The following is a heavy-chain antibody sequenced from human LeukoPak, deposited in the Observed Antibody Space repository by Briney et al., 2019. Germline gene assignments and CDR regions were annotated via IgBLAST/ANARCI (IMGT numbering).Heavy chain of an antibody. J-gene: IGHJ3*02. V-gene: IGHV3-53*01. CDR3: ARGRYDSSGYYIYDAFDM. D-gene: IGHD3-22*01. CDR1: GFAVSSIY. Sequence: GGSLRLSCAASGFAVSSIYMSWVRQAPGKGLEGVSVIYSGGSTYYADSVKGRFTISRDNSKNTLYLQMNSLRAEDTAVYYCARGRYDSSGYYIYDAFDMWGQGTMVTVSS. CDR2: IYSGGST.